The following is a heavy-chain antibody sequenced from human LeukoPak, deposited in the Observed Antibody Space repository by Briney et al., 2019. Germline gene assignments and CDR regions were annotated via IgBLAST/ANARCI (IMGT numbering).Heavy chain of an antibody. J-gene: IGHJ4*02. Sequence: GGSLRLSCAASGFTFSSYAMSWVRQAPGKGLEWVSAISGSGGSTYYADSAKGRFTISRDNSENTLYLQMNSLRAEDTAVYYCAKESAGYSFGIDYWGQGTLVTVSS. CDR3: AKESAGYSFGIDY. D-gene: IGHD5-18*01. CDR1: GFTFSSYA. CDR2: ISGSGGST. V-gene: IGHV3-23*01.